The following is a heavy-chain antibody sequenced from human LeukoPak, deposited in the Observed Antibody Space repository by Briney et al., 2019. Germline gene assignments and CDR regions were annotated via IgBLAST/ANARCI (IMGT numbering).Heavy chain of an antibody. J-gene: IGHJ5*02. D-gene: IGHD2-15*01. CDR3: AKCSGGNCYHSDDH. CDR1: GFTFSAYS. Sequence: PGGSLRLSCAASGFTFSAYSMNWVRQAPGKGREWVSSISSDSRYIYYADSVKGRFTISRDNTKDSLYLQMNRLRAEDTAVYNCAKCSGGNCYHSDDHWGQGTLVTVSP. CDR2: ISSDSRYI. V-gene: IGHV3-21*01.